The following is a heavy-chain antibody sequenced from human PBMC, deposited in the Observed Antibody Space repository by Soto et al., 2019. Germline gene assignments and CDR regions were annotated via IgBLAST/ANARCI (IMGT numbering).Heavy chain of an antibody. D-gene: IGHD2-21*01. V-gene: IGHV6-1*01. J-gene: IGHJ4*02. Sequence: SQPLSLTCTISGDSVSSKTAAWNWIRQSPSRGLEWLGRTYYRSKWYCDYAVSLKSRITINPDTSKNQFSLQLHSVTHEDTAVYYCARDPPDDHIAFDQWGQGTLVTVSS. CDR1: GDSVSSKTAA. CDR2: TYYRSKWYC. CDR3: ARDPPDDHIAFDQ.